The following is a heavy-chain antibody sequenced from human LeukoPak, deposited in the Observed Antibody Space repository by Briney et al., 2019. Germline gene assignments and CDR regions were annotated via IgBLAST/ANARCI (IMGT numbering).Heavy chain of an antibody. V-gene: IGHV4-39*07. J-gene: IGHJ5*02. Sequence: KASETLSLTCAVSGGSISSSSYYWGWIRQPPGKGLEWIGSIYYSGSTYYNPSLKSRVTISVDTSKNQFSLKLSSVTAADTAVYYCARGIAAAGPPLTWGQGTLVTVSS. CDR1: GGSISSSSYY. CDR3: ARGIAAAGPPLT. CDR2: IYYSGST. D-gene: IGHD6-13*01.